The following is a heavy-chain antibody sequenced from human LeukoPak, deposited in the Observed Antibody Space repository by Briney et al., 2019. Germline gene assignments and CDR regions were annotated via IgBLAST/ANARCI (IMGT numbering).Heavy chain of an antibody. V-gene: IGHV3-23*01. CDR2: ISGSGAGS. CDR3: AKARAGGYSYGPFDY. CDR1: GFTFNDYG. D-gene: IGHD5-18*01. Sequence: GGSLRLSCAASGFTFNDYGMNWVRQSPGKGLEWVSSISGSGAGSHYTDSVKGRFTISRDNSRNTLYLQMNSLSAEDTAIYYCAKARAGGYSYGPFDYWGQGTLVIVSS. J-gene: IGHJ4*02.